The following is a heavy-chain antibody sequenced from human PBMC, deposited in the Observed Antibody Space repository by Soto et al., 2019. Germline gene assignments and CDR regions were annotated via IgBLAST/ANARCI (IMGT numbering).Heavy chain of an antibody. J-gene: IGHJ4*02. Sequence: QLQLQDSGPGLVKPSETLSLTCTVSGGSISSSSYYWGWIRQPPGKGLEWIGSIYYSGSTYYNPSLKSRVTIAVDTSKNQFSLKLSSVTAADTAVYYCARRGSGSYNTYWGQGTLVTVSS. V-gene: IGHV4-39*01. CDR3: ARRGSGSYNTY. D-gene: IGHD1-26*01. CDR2: IYYSGST. CDR1: GGSISSSSYY.